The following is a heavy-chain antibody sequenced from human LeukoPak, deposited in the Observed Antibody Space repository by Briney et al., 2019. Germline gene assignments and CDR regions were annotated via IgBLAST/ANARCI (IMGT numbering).Heavy chain of an antibody. CDR1: GFTVSSNY. D-gene: IGHD6-13*01. Sequence: PGGSLRLSCAASGFTVSSNYMSWVRQAPGKGLEWVSVIYSGGSTYYADSVKGRFTISRDNSKNTLYLQMNSLRAEDTAVYYCARDWGAAAPPQDYYYYGMDVWGQGTTVTVSS. V-gene: IGHV3-53*01. CDR3: ARDWGAAAPPQDYYYYGMDV. CDR2: IYSGGST. J-gene: IGHJ6*02.